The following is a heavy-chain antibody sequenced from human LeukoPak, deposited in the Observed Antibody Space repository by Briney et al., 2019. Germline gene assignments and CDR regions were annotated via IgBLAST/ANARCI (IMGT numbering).Heavy chain of an antibody. CDR2: IIPIFGTA. CDR1: GGTFSSYA. J-gene: IGHJ6*03. V-gene: IGHV1-69*05. Sequence: SVKVSCKASGGTFSSYAISWVRQAPGRGLEWMGRIIPIFGTANYAQKFQGRVTVTTDESTSTAYMELSSLRSEDTAVYYCARVVGDFWSGSYYYYYYMDVWGKGTTVTVSS. D-gene: IGHD3-3*01. CDR3: ARVVGDFWSGSYYYYYYMDV.